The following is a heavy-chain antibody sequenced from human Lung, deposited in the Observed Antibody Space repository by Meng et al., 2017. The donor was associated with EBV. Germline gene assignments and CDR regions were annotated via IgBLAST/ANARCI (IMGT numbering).Heavy chain of an antibody. J-gene: IGHJ4*02. CDR3: ANAGRFGESLGDY. V-gene: IGHV4-4*02. CDR2: IYHSGST. CDR1: CGAISSGYW. D-gene: IGHD3-10*01. Sequence: QGEREEPGPGSVEPSETLSLPFAVSCGAISSGYWWSWVRQSPGKGLEWIGEIYHSGSTNYNPSVKSRVTISVDKSKTQFSLKLSSVTAADTAVYYCANAGRFGESLGDYWGQGILVTVSS.